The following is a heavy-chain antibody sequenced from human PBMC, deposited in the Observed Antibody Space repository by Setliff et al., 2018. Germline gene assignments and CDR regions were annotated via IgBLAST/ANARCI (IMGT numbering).Heavy chain of an antibody. CDR1: GFTVSAND. Sequence: GGSLRLSCAASGFTVSANDMSWVRQAPGKGLEWIPLLYDDGSKFYADSVKGRFTISRDRSKNTVFLQMNSLRAEDTAVYYCARDITRDGYNSGAFDIWGQGTMVTVS. J-gene: IGHJ3*02. CDR3: ARDITRDGYNSGAFDI. V-gene: IGHV3-53*01. CDR2: LYDDGSK. D-gene: IGHD5-12*01.